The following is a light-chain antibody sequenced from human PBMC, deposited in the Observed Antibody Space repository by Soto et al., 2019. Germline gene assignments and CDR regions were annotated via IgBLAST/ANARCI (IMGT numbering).Light chain of an antibody. CDR2: EVS. J-gene: IGLJ7*02. CDR3: TSHTASSTWV. CDR1: SSDVGYDNY. V-gene: IGLV2-14*01. Sequence: QSVLTQPASVSGSPGQSITISCTGTSSDVGYDNYVSWFQQHPGKAPKLMIYEVSRRPSGVSNRFSGSKSANTASLTISGLQAEDEADYYCTSHTASSTWVFGGGTQLTA.